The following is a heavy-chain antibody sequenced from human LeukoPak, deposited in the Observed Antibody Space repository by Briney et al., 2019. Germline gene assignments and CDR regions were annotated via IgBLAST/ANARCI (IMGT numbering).Heavy chain of an antibody. CDR3: ARTREQQLVDAFDI. J-gene: IGHJ3*02. CDR2: ISSSGSTI. V-gene: IGHV3-11*04. D-gene: IGHD6-13*01. Sequence: GGSLRLSCAASGFTFSDYYMSWIRQAPGKGLEWVSYISSSGSTIYYADSVKGRFTISRDNAKNSLYLQMNSLRAEDTAVYYCARTREQQLVDAFDIWGQGTMVTVSS. CDR1: GFTFSDYY.